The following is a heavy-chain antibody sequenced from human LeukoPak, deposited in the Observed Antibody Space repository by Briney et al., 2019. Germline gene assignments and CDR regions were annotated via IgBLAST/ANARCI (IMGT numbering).Heavy chain of an antibody. CDR2: IYYSGST. CDR1: GGSISSGGYY. CDR3: ARLVRDGFYYDSRGLYFDY. D-gene: IGHD3-22*01. J-gene: IGHJ4*02. Sequence: SETLSLTCTVSGGSISSGGYYWSWIRQHPGKGLEWIGYIYYSGSTYYNPSLKSRVTISVDTSKNQFSLKLSSVTAADTAVYYCARLVRDGFYYDSRGLYFDYWGQGTLVTVSS. V-gene: IGHV4-31*03.